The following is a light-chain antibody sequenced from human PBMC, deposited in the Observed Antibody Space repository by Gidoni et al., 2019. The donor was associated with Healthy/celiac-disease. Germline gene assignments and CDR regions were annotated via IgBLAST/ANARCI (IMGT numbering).Light chain of an antibody. CDR3: QQYNSYSPLT. J-gene: IGKJ1*01. V-gene: IGKV1-5*03. Sequence: DIPMTQSPSTLAASVGDRVTITCRASQSISSWLAWYQQKPGKVPKLLIYKASSLESGLPSRFSGSGSGTEFTLTISSLQPDDFATYYCQQYNSYSPLTFGQGTKVEIK. CDR2: KAS. CDR1: QSISSW.